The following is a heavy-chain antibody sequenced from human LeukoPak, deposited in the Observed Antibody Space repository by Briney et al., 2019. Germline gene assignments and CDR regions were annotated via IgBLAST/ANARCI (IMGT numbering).Heavy chain of an antibody. D-gene: IGHD6-19*01. CDR3: ANLGIAVAGTNY. CDR2: ISYDGSNK. J-gene: IGHJ4*02. Sequence: PGGSLRLSCAASGFTFSSYGMHWVRQAPGKGLEWVAVISYDGSNKYYADSVKGRFTISRDNSKNTLYLQMNSLRAEDTAVYYCANLGIAVAGTNYWGQGTLVTVSS. V-gene: IGHV3-30*18. CDR1: GFTFSSYG.